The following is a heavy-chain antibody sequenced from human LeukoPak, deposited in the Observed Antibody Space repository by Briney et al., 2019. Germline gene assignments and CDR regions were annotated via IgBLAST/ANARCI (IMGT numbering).Heavy chain of an antibody. Sequence: GGSLRPSCAASGFTFDDYAMHWVRQAPGKGLEWVSGISWNSGSIGYADSVKGRFTISRDNAKNSLYLQMNSLRAEDTALYYCAKESPYSSSWFDYWAREPWSPSPQ. V-gene: IGHV3-9*01. D-gene: IGHD6-13*01. CDR3: AKESPYSSSWFDY. CDR1: GFTFDDYA. J-gene: IGHJ4*02. CDR2: ISWNSGSI.